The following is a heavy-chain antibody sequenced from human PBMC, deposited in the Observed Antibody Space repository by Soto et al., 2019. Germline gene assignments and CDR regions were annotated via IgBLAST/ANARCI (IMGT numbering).Heavy chain of an antibody. CDR2: IYYSGSK. V-gene: IGHV4-30-4*01. Sequence: QVQLQESGPGLVKPSQTLSLTCTVSGGSISSGDYYWSWIRQPPGKGLEWIGYIYYSGSKYYNPSLKGRLTISVDTSKNQFSLKLTSVTAADTAVYYCGRVRESSGSYYYCDYWGQGTLVTVSS. CDR1: GGSISSGDYY. J-gene: IGHJ4*02. D-gene: IGHD3-22*01. CDR3: GRVRESSGSYYYCDY.